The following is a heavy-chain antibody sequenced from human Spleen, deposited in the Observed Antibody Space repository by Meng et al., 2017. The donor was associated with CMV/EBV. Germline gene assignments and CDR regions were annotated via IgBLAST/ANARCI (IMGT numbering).Heavy chain of an antibody. CDR3: ARHFYDSSGYPRKNYFDY. V-gene: IGHV4-39*01. Sequence: SETLSLTCTVSGGSISSNNYCWGWIRQPPGKGLEWIGNIYYSGSTYYNASLKSRVTISVDTSKNQFSLKLSSVTAADTAVYYCARHFYDSSGYPRKNYFDYWGQGTLVTVSS. CDR2: IYYSGST. J-gene: IGHJ4*02. D-gene: IGHD3-22*01. CDR1: GGSISSNNYC.